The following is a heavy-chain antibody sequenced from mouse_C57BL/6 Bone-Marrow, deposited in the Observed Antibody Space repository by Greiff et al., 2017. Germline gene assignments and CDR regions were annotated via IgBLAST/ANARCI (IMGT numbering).Heavy chain of an antibody. V-gene: IGHV1-5*01. CDR1: GYTFTSYW. Sequence: VQLQQSGTVLARPGASVKMSCKTSGYTFTSYWMHWVKQRPGQGLEWIGAIYPGNSDTSYNQKFKGKAKLTAAPSASTAYMELSSLTNEDSAVYYCTVYDYDGGSDYWGQGTTLTVSS. D-gene: IGHD2-4*01. CDR2: IYPGNSDT. CDR3: TVYDYDGGSDY. J-gene: IGHJ2*01.